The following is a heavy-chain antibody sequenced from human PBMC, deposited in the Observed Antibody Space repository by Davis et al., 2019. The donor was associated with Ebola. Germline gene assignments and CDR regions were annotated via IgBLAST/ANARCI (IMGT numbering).Heavy chain of an antibody. CDR2: IGATSGYT. J-gene: IGHJ4*02. CDR1: GFTFSAYS. D-gene: IGHD5-12*01. V-gene: IGHV3-11*06. Sequence: GESLKISCAASGFTFSAYSMTWIRQAPGKGLEWIAHIGATSGYTNVANSVKGRFTISRDNAKHSLHLQMDSLGAEDTAVYYCAGGFSQGYEFSSEYYIDQWGQGTPVTVSS. CDR3: AGGFSQGYEFSSEYYIDQ.